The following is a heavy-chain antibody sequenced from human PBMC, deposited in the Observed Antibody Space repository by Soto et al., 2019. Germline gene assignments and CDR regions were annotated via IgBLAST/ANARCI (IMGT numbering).Heavy chain of an antibody. CDR3: ARADDYKSSWFDP. D-gene: IGHD4-4*01. Sequence: PSETLSLTCIVSGGSASSVTYYWSWIRQPPGKGLEWIGYINYGGSTNYNPSLKSRVSMSLDTSNNQFSLNLISVTAADTAVYYCARADDYKSSWFDPWGQGTLVTVS. V-gene: IGHV4-61*01. CDR1: GGSASSVTYY. J-gene: IGHJ5*02. CDR2: INYGGST.